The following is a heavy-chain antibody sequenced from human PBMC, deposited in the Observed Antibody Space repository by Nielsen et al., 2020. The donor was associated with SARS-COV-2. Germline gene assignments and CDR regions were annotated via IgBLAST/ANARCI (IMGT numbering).Heavy chain of an antibody. Sequence: GESLKISCAASGFTFSSYAMSWVRQAPGKGLEWVSAISGSGGSTYYADSVKGRFTISRDNSKNTLYLQMNSLRAEDTAVYYCAKAATLTILGYFDLWGRGTLVTVSS. CDR2: ISGSGGST. CDR3: AKAATLTILGYFDL. CDR1: GFTFSSYA. D-gene: IGHD3-3*01. V-gene: IGHV3-23*01. J-gene: IGHJ2*01.